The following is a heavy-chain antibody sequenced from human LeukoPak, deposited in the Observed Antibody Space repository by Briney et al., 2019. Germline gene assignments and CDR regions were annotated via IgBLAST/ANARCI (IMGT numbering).Heavy chain of an antibody. D-gene: IGHD3-22*01. CDR3: ASLYYYDSSGV. Sequence: GGSLRLSCAASGFTFNNAWMNWVRQAPGKGLEWVSSISSSSSYIYYADSVKGRFTISRDNAKNSLYLQMNSLRAEDTAVYYCASLYYYDSSGVWGQGTLVTVSS. CDR2: ISSSSSYI. V-gene: IGHV3-21*01. J-gene: IGHJ4*02. CDR1: GFTFNNAW.